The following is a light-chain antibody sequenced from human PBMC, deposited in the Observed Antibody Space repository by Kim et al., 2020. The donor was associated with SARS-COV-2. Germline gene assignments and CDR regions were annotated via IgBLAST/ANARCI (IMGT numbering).Light chain of an antibody. Sequence: SSELTQDPAVSVALGQTVRITCQGDSLRSYYASWYQQKPGQAPVLVIYGKNNRPSGIPDRFSGSSPGNTASWTITGAQAEDEADYYCNSWDSSGNHWVFG. CDR1: SLRSYY. CDR3: NSWDSSGNHWV. V-gene: IGLV3-19*01. J-gene: IGLJ3*02. CDR2: GKN.